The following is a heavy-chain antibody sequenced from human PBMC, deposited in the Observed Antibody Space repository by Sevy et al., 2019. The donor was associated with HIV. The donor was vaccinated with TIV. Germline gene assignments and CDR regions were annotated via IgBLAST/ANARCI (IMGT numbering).Heavy chain of an antibody. CDR2: ISYDGSNK. CDR1: GFTFSSYG. Sequence: GGSLRLSCAASGFTFSSYGMHWVRQAPGKGLEWVAVISYDGSNKYYADSVKGRFTISRDNSKNTLYLQMNSLRAEDTAVYYCAKDGGYSYGPLHYWGQGTLVTVSS. CDR3: AKDGGYSYGPLHY. D-gene: IGHD5-18*01. J-gene: IGHJ4*02. V-gene: IGHV3-30*18.